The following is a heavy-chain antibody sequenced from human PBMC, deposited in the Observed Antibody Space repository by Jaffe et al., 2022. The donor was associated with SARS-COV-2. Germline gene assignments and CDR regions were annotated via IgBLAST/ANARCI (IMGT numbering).Heavy chain of an antibody. D-gene: IGHD3-22*01. Sequence: QVQLVQSGAEVKKPGASVKVSCKASGYTFTSYDINWVRQATGQGLEWMGWMNPNSGNTGYAQKFQGRVTMTRNTSISTAYMELSSLRSEDTAVYYCAREGRGYYDSSGLTARQAEGIDYWGQGTLVTVSS. V-gene: IGHV1-8*01. J-gene: IGHJ4*02. CDR3: AREGRGYYDSSGLTARQAEGIDY. CDR2: MNPNSGNT. CDR1: GYTFTSYD.